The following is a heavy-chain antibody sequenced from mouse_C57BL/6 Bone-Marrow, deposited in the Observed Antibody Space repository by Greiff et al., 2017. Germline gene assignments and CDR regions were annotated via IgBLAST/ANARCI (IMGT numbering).Heavy chain of an antibody. CDR3: ARHLYYGNYGFYAMDY. D-gene: IGHD2-1*01. CDR2: ISSGGSYT. V-gene: IGHV5-6*01. Sequence: EVHLVESGGDLVKPGGSLKLSCAASGFTFSSYGMSWVRQTPDKRLEWVATISSGGSYTYYPDSVKGRFTISRDNAKNTLYLQMSSLKSEDTAMYYCARHLYYGNYGFYAMDYWGQGTSVTGSS. CDR1: GFTFSSYG. J-gene: IGHJ4*01.